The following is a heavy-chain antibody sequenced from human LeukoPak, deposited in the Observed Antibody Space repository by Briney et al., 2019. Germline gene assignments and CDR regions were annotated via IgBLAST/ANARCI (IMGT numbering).Heavy chain of an antibody. J-gene: IGHJ4*02. CDR1: GFTFSDYY. CDR2: ISSSGSTI. D-gene: IGHD1-26*01. V-gene: IGHV3-11*01. Sequence: GGSLRLSCAASGFTFSDYYMSWIRQAPGKGPEWVSYISSSGSTIYYADSMKGRFTISRDNAKNSLYLQMNSLRAEDTAVYYCARTPVGATNDYWGQGTLVTVSS. CDR3: ARTPVGATNDY.